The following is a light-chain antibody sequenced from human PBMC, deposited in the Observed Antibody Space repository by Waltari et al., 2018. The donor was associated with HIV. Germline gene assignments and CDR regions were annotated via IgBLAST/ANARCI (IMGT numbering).Light chain of an antibody. J-gene: IGKJ1*01. Sequence: EIVLTQSPGTLSLSPGERATLSCRASQSIGSEYLAWYQQKPGQAPRLLIYGASSRATGIPDRFSGSGSGTDFTLTISRLEPEDFAVYYCQQYGSSPKTFGQGTKVEIK. CDR2: GAS. CDR1: QSIGSEY. V-gene: IGKV3-20*01. CDR3: QQYGSSPKT.